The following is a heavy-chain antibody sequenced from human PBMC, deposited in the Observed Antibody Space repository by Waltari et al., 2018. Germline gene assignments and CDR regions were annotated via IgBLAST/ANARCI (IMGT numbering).Heavy chain of an antibody. CDR2: ISSSSSTT. CDR3: AGRYDFWSGYYPPAEYFQH. J-gene: IGHJ1*01. D-gene: IGHD3-3*01. CDR1: GFTFSSYS. V-gene: IGHV3-48*04. Sequence: EVQLVESGGGLVQPGGSLRLSCAASGFTFSSYSMNWVRQAPGKGLEWVSYISSSSSTTYYADAVKSRFTISRDNAKNSLYLQMNSLRAEDTAVYYCAGRYDFWSGYYPPAEYFQHWGQGTLVTVSS.